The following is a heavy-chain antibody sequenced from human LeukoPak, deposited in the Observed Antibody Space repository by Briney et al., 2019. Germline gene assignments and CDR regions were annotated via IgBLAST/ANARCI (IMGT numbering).Heavy chain of an antibody. CDR1: GGTFSSYT. J-gene: IGHJ6*02. CDR2: IIPILGIA. Sequence: ASVKVSCKASGGTFSSYTISWVRQAPGQGLEWMGRIIPILGIANYAQKFQGRATITADKSTSTAYMELSSLRSEGTAVYYCARAAAYCGGDCYSGSLNYYGMDVWGQGTTVTVSS. V-gene: IGHV1-69*02. CDR3: ARAAAYCGGDCYSGSLNYYGMDV. D-gene: IGHD2-21*02.